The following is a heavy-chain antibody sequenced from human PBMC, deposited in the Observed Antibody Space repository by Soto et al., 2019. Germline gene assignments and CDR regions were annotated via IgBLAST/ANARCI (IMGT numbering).Heavy chain of an antibody. Sequence: QVQVVQSGTEVKKPGASVKVSCKASGYTFTNYGISWVRQAPGQGLEGMGWISAYNGNTNYAQIFQGRVTLTTDTSTTTAYMELRSLSSDDTAVYYCARGDSSSGLDPWGQGTLVTVSS. V-gene: IGHV1-18*01. J-gene: IGHJ5*02. D-gene: IGHD6-6*01. CDR2: ISAYNGNT. CDR3: ARGDSSSGLDP. CDR1: GYTFTNYG.